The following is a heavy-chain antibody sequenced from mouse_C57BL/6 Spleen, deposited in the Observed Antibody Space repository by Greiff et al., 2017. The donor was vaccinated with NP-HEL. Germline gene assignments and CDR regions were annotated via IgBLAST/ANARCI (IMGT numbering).Heavy chain of an antibody. J-gene: IGHJ2*01. CDR2: ISSGGDYI. CDR1: GFTFSSYA. D-gene: IGHD1-1*01. Sequence: VQLKESGEGLVKPGGSLKLSCAASGFTFSSYAMSWVRQTPEKRLEWVAYISSGGDYIYYADTVKGRFTISRDNARNTLYLQMSSLKSEDTAMYYCTRDRGYGSSLDYWGQGTTLTVSS. CDR3: TRDRGYGSSLDY. V-gene: IGHV5-9-1*02.